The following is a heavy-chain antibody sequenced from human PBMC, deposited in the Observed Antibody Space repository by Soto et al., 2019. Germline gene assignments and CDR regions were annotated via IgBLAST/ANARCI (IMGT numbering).Heavy chain of an antibody. J-gene: IGHJ4*02. CDR1: GGSISSAPSY. Sequence: SETLSLTCTVSGGSISSAPSYWSWIRQPPGKGLEWIGEINHSGSTNYNPSLKSRVTISVDTSKNQFSLKLSSVTAADTAVYYCARDLLRYSSGWYGRYYFDYWGQGTLVTVSS. V-gene: IGHV4-39*07. CDR3: ARDLLRYSSGWYGRYYFDY. D-gene: IGHD6-19*01. CDR2: INHSGST.